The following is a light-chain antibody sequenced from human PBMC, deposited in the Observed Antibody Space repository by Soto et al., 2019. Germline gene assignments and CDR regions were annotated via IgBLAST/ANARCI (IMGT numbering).Light chain of an antibody. V-gene: IGKV1-39*01. CDR3: QQTYTTPGT. CDR2: GAS. Sequence: DIQMTQYPASLSASVGDSVTITCRASQSVSKYLNWYQHKSGKAPKLLIYGASNLHSGVPSRFSASGSGVFFALTIASLQPEDFATYYCQQTYTTPGTFGQGTEVEVK. J-gene: IGKJ1*01. CDR1: QSVSKY.